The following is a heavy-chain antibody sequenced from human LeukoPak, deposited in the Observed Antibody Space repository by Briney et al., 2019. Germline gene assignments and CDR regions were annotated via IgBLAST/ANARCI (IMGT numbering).Heavy chain of an antibody. V-gene: IGHV3-30*18. CDR2: ISYDGSNK. CDR3: AKHTAMVT. Sequence: PGGSLRLSCAASGFTFSSYGMHWVRQAPGKGLEWVAVISYDGSNKYYADSVKGRFTISRDNSKSTLYLQMNSLRAEDTAVYYCAKHTAMVTWGQGTLVTVSS. J-gene: IGHJ5*02. CDR1: GFTFSSYG. D-gene: IGHD5-18*01.